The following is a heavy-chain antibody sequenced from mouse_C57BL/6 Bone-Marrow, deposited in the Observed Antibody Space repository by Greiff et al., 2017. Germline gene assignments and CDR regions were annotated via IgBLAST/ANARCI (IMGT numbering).Heavy chain of an antibody. V-gene: IGHV1-87*01. CDR2: GQGLEWIG. D-gene: IGHD1-1*01. CDR1: YTFSRRVH. CDR3: SEDSAVYYCAWDPITTVVAPTTGFDY. J-gene: IGHJ2*01. Sequence: QVQLQQSGPELARPWASVKISCQAFYTFSRRVHFAIRDTNYWMQWVKQRPGQGLEWIGAIYPGNGDTSYNQKFKGKATLTADKSSSTAYMQLSILTSEDSAVYYCAWDPITTVVAPTTGFDYWGQGTTLTVSS.